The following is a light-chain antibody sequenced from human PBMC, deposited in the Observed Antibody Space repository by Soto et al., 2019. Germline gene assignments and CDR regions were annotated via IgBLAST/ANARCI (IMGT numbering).Light chain of an antibody. J-gene: IGKJ2*03. V-gene: IGKV3-11*01. CDR2: ETS. CDR1: QSVNSY. CDR3: QQRTNWPPFS. Sequence: DIVLTQSPATPSLSPGERATLSCRASQSVNSYLAWFQQKPGQPPRLLVYETSTRAAGIPARFSGSGSGTDFTLTISSLEPEDFAVYYCQQRTNWPPFSFGQGTKVDIK.